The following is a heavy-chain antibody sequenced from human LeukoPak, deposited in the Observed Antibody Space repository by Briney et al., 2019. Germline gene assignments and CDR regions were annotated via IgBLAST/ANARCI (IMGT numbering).Heavy chain of an antibody. D-gene: IGHD6-13*01. CDR3: ARDRLSAAGRGG. CDR2: INTNSGDT. CDR1: GFTFTAYD. Sequence: GASVKVSCKASGFTFTAYDLHWLRQAPGHGPEWMGRINTNSGDTNYGQKFQDRVTMTRDTSITTVYMELSRLTSDDTAVYCCARDRLSAAGRGGWGPGTLVTVSS. V-gene: IGHV1-2*06. J-gene: IGHJ4*02.